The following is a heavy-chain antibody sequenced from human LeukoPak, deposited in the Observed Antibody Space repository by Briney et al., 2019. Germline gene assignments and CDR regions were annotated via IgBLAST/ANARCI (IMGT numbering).Heavy chain of an antibody. V-gene: IGHV3-48*04. Sequence: GESLTLSCSASGLALDYFCMKWVRQPAGKGLEWISFIRHRREAVHYADSVEDRFTISKHNAKNLLFLQMSSPRAEDTAVYYCAQDWVDVSMDVWGKGTTVTVSS. CDR3: AQDWVDVSMDV. D-gene: IGHD5-12*01. CDR1: GLALDYFC. J-gene: IGHJ6*03. CDR2: IRHRREAV.